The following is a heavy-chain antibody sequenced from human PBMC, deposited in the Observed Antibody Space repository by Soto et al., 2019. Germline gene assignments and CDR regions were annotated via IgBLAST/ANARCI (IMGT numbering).Heavy chain of an antibody. CDR2: ISYDGSNK. CDR3: ARDSGGVDIVATIKSYFDY. CDR1: GFTFSSYA. J-gene: IGHJ4*02. D-gene: IGHD5-12*01. V-gene: IGHV3-30-3*01. Sequence: GGSLRLSCAASGFTFSSYAMPWVRQAPGKGLEWVAVISYDGSNKYYADSVTGRFTISRDNSKNTLYLQMNSLRAEDTAVYYCARDSGGVDIVATIKSYFDYWGQGTLVTVSS.